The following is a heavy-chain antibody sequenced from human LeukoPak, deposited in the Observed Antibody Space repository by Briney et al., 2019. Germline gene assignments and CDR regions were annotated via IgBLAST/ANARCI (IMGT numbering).Heavy chain of an antibody. J-gene: IGHJ4*02. CDR2: IYHGGST. Sequence: KSSETLSLTCTVSDYFISSGYYWGWVRQPPGKGLEWIGSIYHGGSTYYNPSPKSRVTISVDKSKNQFSLKLSSVTAADTAVYFCAREAAAHYFDYWGQGTLVTVSS. CDR1: DYFISSGYY. D-gene: IGHD6-13*01. CDR3: AREAAAHYFDY. V-gene: IGHV4-38-2*02.